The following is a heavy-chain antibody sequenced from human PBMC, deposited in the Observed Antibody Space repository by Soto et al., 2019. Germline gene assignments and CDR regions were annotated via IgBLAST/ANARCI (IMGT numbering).Heavy chain of an antibody. D-gene: IGHD2-21*01. CDR3: ARGYCGGDCYHIDAFDI. CDR2: IKQDGSEK. V-gene: IGHV3-7*01. J-gene: IGHJ3*02. CDR1: GFTFSSYW. Sequence: EVQLVESGGGLVQPGGSLRLSCAASGFTFSSYWMSWVRQAPGKGLEWVANIKQDGSEKYYVDSVKGRFTISRDNAKNSLYLQMNSLRAEDTAVCYCARGYCGGDCYHIDAFDIWGQGTMVTVSS.